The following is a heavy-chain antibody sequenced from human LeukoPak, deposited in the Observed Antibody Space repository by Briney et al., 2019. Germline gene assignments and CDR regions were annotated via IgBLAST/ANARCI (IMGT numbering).Heavy chain of an antibody. Sequence: GASVKVSCRASGYTFTDYGISWVRQAPGQGLEWMGWISAYNGNTNYAQKLQGRVTMTRDTSTSTVYMELSSLRSEDTAVYYCARDAYSSSWYGGWFDPWGQGTLVTVSS. CDR3: ARDAYSSSWYGGWFDP. D-gene: IGHD6-13*01. V-gene: IGHV1-18*01. J-gene: IGHJ5*02. CDR1: GYTFTDYG. CDR2: ISAYNGNT.